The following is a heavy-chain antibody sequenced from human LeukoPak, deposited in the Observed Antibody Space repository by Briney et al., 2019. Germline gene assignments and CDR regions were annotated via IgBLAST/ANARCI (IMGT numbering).Heavy chain of an antibody. CDR1: GYTFTSYD. D-gene: IGHD3-10*01. J-gene: IGHJ5*02. CDR3: ARGQGFGELSWYNWFDP. Sequence: ASVKVSCKASGYTFTSYDINWVRQATGQGLEWMGWMNPNSGNTGYAQKFQGRVTMTRNTSISTAYMELSSLRSEDTAVYYCARGQGFGELSWYNWFDPWGQGTLVTVSS. CDR2: MNPNSGNT. V-gene: IGHV1-8*01.